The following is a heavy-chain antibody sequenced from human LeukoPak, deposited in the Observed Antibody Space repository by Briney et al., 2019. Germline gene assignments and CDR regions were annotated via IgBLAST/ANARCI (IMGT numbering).Heavy chain of an antibody. Sequence: PGGSLRLSCAASGFTFSDYYMSWIRQAPGKGLEWVSYITNNGGTIYYADSVKGRFTISRDNTKNSLYLQMNSLSAEDTAVYYCAKFVGYTYGYDYWGQGTLVTVSS. CDR2: ITNNGGTI. CDR3: AKFVGYTYGYDY. CDR1: GFTFSDYY. V-gene: IGHV3-11*01. D-gene: IGHD5-18*01. J-gene: IGHJ4*02.